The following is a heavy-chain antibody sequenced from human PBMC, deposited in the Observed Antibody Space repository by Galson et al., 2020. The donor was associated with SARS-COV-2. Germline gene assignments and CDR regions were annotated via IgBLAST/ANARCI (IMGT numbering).Heavy chain of an antibody. J-gene: IGHJ4*03. CDR1: GFTVSSKY. CDR3: ARGTSEATRALDY. Sequence: GESLKISCVASGFTVSSKYWSWVRQAPGQGLEWVSVIYNEGLTYHAESVRGRFIISRDNSKNTLYLQMNNLRAEDTAVYYCARGTSEATRALDYWGQGTTVTVSS. V-gene: IGHV3-53*01. CDR2: IYNEGLT. D-gene: IGHD2-2*01.